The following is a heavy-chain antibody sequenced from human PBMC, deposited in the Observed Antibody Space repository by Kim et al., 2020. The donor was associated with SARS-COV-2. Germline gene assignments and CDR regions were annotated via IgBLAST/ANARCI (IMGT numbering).Heavy chain of an antibody. CDR3: ATSYEYPWHYFDY. J-gene: IGHJ4*02. D-gene: IGHD5-12*01. V-gene: IGHV1-24*01. Sequence: YAQKFQRRVTMTEDTSTDTAYMELSSLRSEDTAVYYCATSYEYPWHYFDYWGQGTLVTVSS.